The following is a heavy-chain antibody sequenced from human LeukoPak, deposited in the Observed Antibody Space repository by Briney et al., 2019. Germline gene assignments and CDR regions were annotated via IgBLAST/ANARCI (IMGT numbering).Heavy chain of an antibody. J-gene: IGHJ6*02. CDR1: GGSISSSSYY. D-gene: IGHD4-17*01. CDR3: ARLVGDYGDYGGEYYYYGMDV. V-gene: IGHV4-39*01. Sequence: SETLSLTCTVSGGSISSSSYYWGWIRQPPGKGLGWIGSIYYSGSTYYNPSLKSRVTISVDTSKNQFSLKLSSVTAADTAVYYCARLVGDYGDYGGEYYYYGMDVWGQGTTVTVSS. CDR2: IYYSGST.